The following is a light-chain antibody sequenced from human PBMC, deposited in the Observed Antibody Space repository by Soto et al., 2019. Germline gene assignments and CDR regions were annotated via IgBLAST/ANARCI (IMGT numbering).Light chain of an antibody. CDR3: QSYDSSLSGGV. Sequence: QSVLTQPPSVSGAPGQRVTISCTGSSSNIGAGYDVHWYQQLPGTAPKPLIYANTNRPSGVPDRFSGSKSGTSASLAITGLQAEDEADYYCQSYDSSLSGGVFGGGTKVTVL. J-gene: IGLJ3*02. CDR1: SSNIGAGYD. CDR2: ANT. V-gene: IGLV1-40*01.